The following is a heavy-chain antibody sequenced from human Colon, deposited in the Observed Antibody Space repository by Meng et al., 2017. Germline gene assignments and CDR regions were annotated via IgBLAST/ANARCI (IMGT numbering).Heavy chain of an antibody. CDR3: AREGYYYDNSGYRDWYFDL. CDR2: IIPIFGTA. Sequence: SVKVSCKASGGTFSSYAISWVRQAPGQGLEWMGGIIPIFGTANYAQKFQGRVTITTDESTSTAYMELSSLRSEDTAVYYCAREGYYYDNSGYRDWYFDLWGLGTLVTVSS. V-gene: IGHV1-69*05. J-gene: IGHJ2*01. D-gene: IGHD3-22*01. CDR1: GGTFSSYA.